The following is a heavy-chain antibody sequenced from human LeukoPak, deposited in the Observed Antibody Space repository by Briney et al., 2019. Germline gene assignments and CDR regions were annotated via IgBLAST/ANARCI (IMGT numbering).Heavy chain of an antibody. V-gene: IGHV1-69*05. CDR3: ARGYGSGSYPQYYYYYYMDV. J-gene: IGHJ6*03. Sequence: SVTVSCKASGGTFSSYAISWVRQAPGQGLEWMGGIIPIFGTANYAQKFQGRVTITTDESTSTAYMELSSLRSEDTAVYYCARGYGSGSYPQYYYYYYMDVWGKGTTVTVSS. CDR2: IIPIFGTA. CDR1: GGTFSSYA. D-gene: IGHD3-10*01.